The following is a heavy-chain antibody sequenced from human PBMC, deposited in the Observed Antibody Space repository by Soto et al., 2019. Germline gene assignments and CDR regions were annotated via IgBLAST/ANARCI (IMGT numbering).Heavy chain of an antibody. CDR3: ARGHPSSGYDY. Sequence: SETLSLTCAVYGGSVSGYYWSWIRQPPGKGLEWIGEINHSGSTNYNPSLKSRVTISVDTSKNQFSLKLSSVTAADTAVYYCARGHPSSGYDYWGQGTLVTVSS. CDR1: GGSVSGYY. J-gene: IGHJ4*02. CDR2: INHSGST. V-gene: IGHV4-34*01. D-gene: IGHD6-19*01.